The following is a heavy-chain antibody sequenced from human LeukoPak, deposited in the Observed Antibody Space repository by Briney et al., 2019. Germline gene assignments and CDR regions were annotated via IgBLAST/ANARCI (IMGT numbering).Heavy chain of an antibody. J-gene: IGHJ6*02. D-gene: IGHD6-6*01. Sequence: GESLKISCQGSGYSFSSNWIGWVRQMPGKGLEWMGLIHPGDSETRYSPSFQGQVTISADKSISTAYVQWTSLKASDTAVYYCARRGSRSSGVYYGLDVWGQGTTVTVSS. CDR1: GYSFSSNW. CDR3: ARRGSRSSGVYYGLDV. CDR2: IHPGDSET. V-gene: IGHV5-51*01.